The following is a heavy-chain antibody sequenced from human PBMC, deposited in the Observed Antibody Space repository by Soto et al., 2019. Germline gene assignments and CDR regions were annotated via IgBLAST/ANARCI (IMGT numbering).Heavy chain of an antibody. V-gene: IGHV4-59*02. Sequence: TLSLTCTVSGGSVNTNYWTWIRQPPGRGPQWIGNIDYSGRPHYNPSLKSRVSMSIDISKNKFSLRLNSVTAADTAVYYCARGRKDIVGPPDVFDVWGQGTMVTVSS. D-gene: IGHD2-21*01. CDR1: GGSVNTNY. CDR2: IDYSGRP. J-gene: IGHJ3*01. CDR3: ARGRKDIVGPPDVFDV.